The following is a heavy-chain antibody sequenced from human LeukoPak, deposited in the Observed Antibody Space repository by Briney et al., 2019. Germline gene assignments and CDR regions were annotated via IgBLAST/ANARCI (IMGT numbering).Heavy chain of an antibody. CDR3: ASVRFLEWLLYSDYYYGMDV. Sequence: ASVKVSCKASGYTFTGYYMHWVRQAPGQGLEWMGWINPNSGGTNYAQKFQGRVTTTRDTSISTAYMELSRLRSDDTAVYYCASVRFLEWLLYSDYYYGMDVWGQGTTVTVSS. D-gene: IGHD3-3*01. J-gene: IGHJ6*02. CDR1: GYTFTGYY. CDR2: INPNSGGT. V-gene: IGHV1-2*02.